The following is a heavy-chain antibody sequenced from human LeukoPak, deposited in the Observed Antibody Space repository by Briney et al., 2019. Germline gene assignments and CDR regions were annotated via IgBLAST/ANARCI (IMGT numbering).Heavy chain of an antibody. CDR2: IYYSGST. V-gene: IGHV4-59*01. J-gene: IGHJ5*02. CDR3: ARGGGIAVAGRFDP. D-gene: IGHD6-19*01. Sequence: SETLSLTCTVSGGSISSYYWSWIRQPPGKGLEWIGYIYYSGSTKYNPSLKSRVNISVDTSKNQVSLKLSSVTAAETAVYYCARGGGIAVAGRFDPWGQGTLVTVSS. CDR1: GGSISSYY.